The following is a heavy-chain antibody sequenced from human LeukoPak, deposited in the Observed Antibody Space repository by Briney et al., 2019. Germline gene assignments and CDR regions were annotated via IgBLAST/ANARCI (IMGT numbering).Heavy chain of an antibody. CDR2: ISWNSGYI. CDR1: GFTFDNYA. V-gene: IGHV3-9*01. D-gene: IGHD6-19*01. CDR3: AKVRGTYISGYIFDY. Sequence: TGGSLRLSCAASGFTFDNYAMHWVRQAPGKGLEWLSIISWNSGYIGYADSVKGRFTITRDNAKKSLDLQMNSLRAEDTAFYYCAKVRGTYISGYIFDYWGQGTLVTVSS. J-gene: IGHJ4*02.